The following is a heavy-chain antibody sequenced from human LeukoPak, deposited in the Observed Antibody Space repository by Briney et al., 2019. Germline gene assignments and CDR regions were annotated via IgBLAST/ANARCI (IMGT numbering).Heavy chain of an antibody. CDR1: GFTFSSYA. CDR3: AKSQGSSGWYNYYYGMDV. CDR2: ISGSGGST. Sequence: GVSLRLSCAASGFTFSSYAMSWVRQAPGKGLEWVSAISGSGGSTYYADPVKGRFTISRDNSKNTLYLQMNSLRAEDTAVYYCAKSQGSSGWYNYYYGMDVWGQGTTVTVSS. J-gene: IGHJ6*02. D-gene: IGHD6-19*01. V-gene: IGHV3-23*01.